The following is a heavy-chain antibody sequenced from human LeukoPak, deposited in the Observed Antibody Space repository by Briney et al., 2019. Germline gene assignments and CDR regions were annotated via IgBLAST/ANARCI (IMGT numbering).Heavy chain of an antibody. J-gene: IGHJ4*02. CDR3: ARDRLGMYYFDY. CDR2: IWYDGSTK. D-gene: IGHD7-27*01. Sequence: GGSLRLSCSASGFTFSSYGMHWVRQAPGKGLEWVAVIWYDGSTKYYADSVKGRFTISRDNSKNTLYLQVNSLRAEDTAVYYCARDRLGMYYFDYWGQGTLVTVSS. CDR1: GFTFSSYG. V-gene: IGHV3-33*01.